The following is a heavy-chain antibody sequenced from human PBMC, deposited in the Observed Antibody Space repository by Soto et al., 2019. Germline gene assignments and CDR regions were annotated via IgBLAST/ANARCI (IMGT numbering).Heavy chain of an antibody. V-gene: IGHV4-30-4*01. CDR1: PGTVISDDYY. J-gene: IGHJ4*02. Sequence: SQSLSRTCTLCPGTVISDDYYWRWIRKPPGKGLEWIGYSYHTGGRYYNPALKSRVTLSVDTSKNKFSLNMSSVTAADTAVYYCARDYRSGYDNWGRGILVTVSS. CDR2: SYHTGGR. D-gene: IGHD5-12*01. CDR3: ARDYRSGYDN.